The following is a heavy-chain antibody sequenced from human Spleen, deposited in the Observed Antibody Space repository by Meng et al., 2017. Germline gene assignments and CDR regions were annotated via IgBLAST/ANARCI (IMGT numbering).Heavy chain of an antibody. CDR3: ARDEDISAAGYLLGDF. J-gene: IGHJ4*02. D-gene: IGHD6-13*01. CDR2: VSTYNGNT. Sequence: ASVKVSCKGSGYTFTKHGVTWVRQAPGQGLEWLGWVSTYNGNTNYAQKLQGRVTMTTETSTSTAYMELSGLRSDDTAVYYCARDEDISAAGYLLGDFWGQGTLVTVSS. V-gene: IGHV1-18*01. CDR1: GYTFTKHG.